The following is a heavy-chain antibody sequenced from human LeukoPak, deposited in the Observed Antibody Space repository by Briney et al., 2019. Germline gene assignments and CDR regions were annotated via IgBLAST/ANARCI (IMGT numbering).Heavy chain of an antibody. D-gene: IGHD3-10*01. CDR2: ISYDGSNK. CDR3: ACLIWFGEFPITTAPTPFDY. CDR1: GFTFSSYG. Sequence: GGSLRLSCAASGFTFSSYGMHWVRQAPGKGLEWVAVISYDGSNKYYADSVKGRFTISRDNSKNTLYLQMNSLRAEDTAVYYCACLIWFGEFPITTAPTPFDYWGQGTLVTVSS. J-gene: IGHJ4*02. V-gene: IGHV3-30*03.